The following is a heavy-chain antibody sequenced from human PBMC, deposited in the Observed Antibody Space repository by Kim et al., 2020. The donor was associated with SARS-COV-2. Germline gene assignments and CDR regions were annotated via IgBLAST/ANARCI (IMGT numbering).Heavy chain of an antibody. CDR3: VSGGVYYDILTGYQGLFDY. V-gene: IGHV3-30*04. J-gene: IGHJ4*02. CDR1: GFTFSSYA. CDR2: ISYDGSNK. D-gene: IGHD3-9*01. Sequence: GGSLRLSCAASGFTFSSYAMHWVRQAPGKGLEWVAVISYDGSNKYYADSVKGRFTISRDNSKNTLYLQMNSLRAEDTAVYYCVSGGVYYDILTGYQGLFDYWGQGTLVTVSS.